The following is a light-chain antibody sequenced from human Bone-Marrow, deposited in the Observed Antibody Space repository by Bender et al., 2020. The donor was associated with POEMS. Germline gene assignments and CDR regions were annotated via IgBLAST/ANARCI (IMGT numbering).Light chain of an antibody. CDR3: NSRDTGGQLVVV. V-gene: IGLV3-1*01. J-gene: IGLJ2*01. Sequence: YELTQPPSVSVSLGQTASIPCSGYQLGDKLVFWYQQKSGQSPVLVIYRDDKRPSGIPERFSGSYSGNTASLTITGAQAEDEADYFCNSRDTGGQLVVVFGGGTKVTGL. CDR1: QLGDKL. CDR2: RDD.